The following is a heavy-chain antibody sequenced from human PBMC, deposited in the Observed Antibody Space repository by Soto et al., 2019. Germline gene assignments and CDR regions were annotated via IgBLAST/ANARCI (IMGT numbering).Heavy chain of an antibody. CDR3: ARHRGYYYGSGSYSYYFDY. CDR1: GGSISSYY. Sequence: SETLSLTCTVSGGSISSYYWSWIRQPPGKGLEWIGYIYYSGSTNYNPSLKSRVTISVDTSKNQFSLKLSSVTAADTAVYYCARHRGYYYGSGSYSYYFDYWGQGTLVTVSS. J-gene: IGHJ4*02. D-gene: IGHD3-10*01. CDR2: IYYSGST. V-gene: IGHV4-59*08.